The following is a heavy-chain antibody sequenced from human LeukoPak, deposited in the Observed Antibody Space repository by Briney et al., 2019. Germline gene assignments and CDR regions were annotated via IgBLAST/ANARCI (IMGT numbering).Heavy chain of an antibody. CDR3: PSPMVRGVIIPDY. V-gene: IGHV3-33*01. CDR1: GVTLSSYG. J-gene: IGHJ4*02. Sequence: PGRSLRPSCAASGVTLSSYGMHWVRQAPGKGLEWVAVIWYDGSNKYYADSVKGRFTIFRDNSKNTLYLQMNSLRGRDTAVYHYPSPMVRGVIIPDYWGQGTVVTVSS. CDR2: IWYDGSNK. D-gene: IGHD3-10*01.